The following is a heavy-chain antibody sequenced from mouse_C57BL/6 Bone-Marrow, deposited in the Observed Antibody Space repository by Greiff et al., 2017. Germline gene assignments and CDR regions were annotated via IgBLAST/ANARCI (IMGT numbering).Heavy chain of an antibody. CDR1: GYTFTSYW. CDR3: ARSWYYYGSSSWFAY. J-gene: IGHJ3*01. Sequence: VQLQQPGAELVKPGASVKMSCKASGYTFTSYWITWVKQRPGQGLEWIGDIYPGSGSTNNNEKFKSKATLTVDTSSSTAYMQLSSLTSEDSAVYYCARSWYYYGSSSWFAYWGQGTLVTVSA. D-gene: IGHD1-1*01. CDR2: IYPGSGST. V-gene: IGHV1-55*01.